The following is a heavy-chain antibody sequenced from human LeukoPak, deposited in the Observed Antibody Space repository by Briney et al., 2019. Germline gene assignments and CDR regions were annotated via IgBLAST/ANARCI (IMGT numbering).Heavy chain of an antibody. CDR1: GFTFSSYS. J-gene: IGHJ4*02. CDR2: ISSSSSYI. D-gene: IGHD2-8*01. CDR3: AKDTCTNGVCYFDF. V-gene: IGHV3-21*04. Sequence: GGSLRLSCAASGFTFSSYSMNWVRQAPGKGLEWVSSISSSSSYIYYADSVKGRFTISRDNAKNSLYLQMNSLRAEDTAVYYCAKDTCTNGVCYFDFWGQGTLVTVSS.